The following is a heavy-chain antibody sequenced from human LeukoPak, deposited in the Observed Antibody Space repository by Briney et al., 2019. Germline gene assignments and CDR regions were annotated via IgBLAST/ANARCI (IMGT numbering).Heavy chain of an antibody. D-gene: IGHD2-15*01. CDR3: ARVGNGRSWDY. CDR2: ISLGNSTM. Sequence: GGSLRLSCAASGFTFSSFTMNWARQVPGKGLEWISYISLGNSTMFYADSVKGRFTISRDNAKDSLYLQMNSLRDDDTAVYYCARVGNGRSWDYWGQGTLVSVSS. V-gene: IGHV3-48*02. CDR1: GFTFSSFT. J-gene: IGHJ4*02.